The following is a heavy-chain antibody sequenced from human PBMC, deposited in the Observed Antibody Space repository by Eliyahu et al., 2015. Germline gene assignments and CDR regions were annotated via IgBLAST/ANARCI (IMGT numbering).Heavy chain of an antibody. D-gene: IGHD1-26*01. CDR3: LGRLMIVLPVGQWFEP. CDR1: GDSLKNXA. CDR2: VIPKLGEV. Sequence: QVQLVQSGTEVKKPGSSVRLSCRTSGDSLKNXAINWVRQAPGQXLEWLGEVIPKLGEVHYGHWVQGRGSITADEASNTVYLDLGRLSSEDSAMYYCLGRLMIVLPVGQWFEPWGQGSLITVSS. J-gene: IGHJ5*02. V-gene: IGHV1-69*01.